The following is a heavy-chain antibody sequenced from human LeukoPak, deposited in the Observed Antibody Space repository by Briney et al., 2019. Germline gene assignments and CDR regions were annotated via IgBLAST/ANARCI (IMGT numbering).Heavy chain of an antibody. V-gene: IGHV4-30-4*08. CDR2: IYFSGSR. Sequence: SETLSLTCSVSGASIRSGDHHWSWLRQSPGKGLEWIGYIYFSGSRSSNPSLRSRLTISVDTSKNQFSLKLNSVTAADTALYYCARGGGGYTLYSFDYWGQGALVTVSS. CDR1: GASIRSGDHH. CDR3: ARGGGGYTLYSFDY. J-gene: IGHJ4*02. D-gene: IGHD3-22*01.